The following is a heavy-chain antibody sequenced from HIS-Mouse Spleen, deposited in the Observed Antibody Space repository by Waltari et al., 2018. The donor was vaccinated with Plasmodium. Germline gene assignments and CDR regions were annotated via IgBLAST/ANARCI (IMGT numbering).Heavy chain of an antibody. D-gene: IGHD2-21*02. CDR1: GGSFSCYY. V-gene: IGHV4-34*01. CDR3: ARGRRIVVVTAPRGFFDY. CDR2: INHSGST. Sequence: QVQLPQWGAGLLKPSETLSLTCAVYGGSFSCYYWSWIRQPPGKGLEWIGEINHSGSTNYNPSLKSRVTISVDTSKNQFSLKLSSVTAADTAVYYCARGRRIVVVTAPRGFFDYWGQGTLVTVSS. J-gene: IGHJ4*02.